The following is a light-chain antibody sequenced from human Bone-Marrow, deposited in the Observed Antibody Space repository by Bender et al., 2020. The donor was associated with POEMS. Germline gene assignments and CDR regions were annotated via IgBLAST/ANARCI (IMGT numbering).Light chain of an antibody. Sequence: QSALTQPASVSGSPGQSITISCTGTSSDVGGYNYVSWYQQYPGKAPKLMIYEVTKRPSGVSNRFSGSKSGNTASLTISGLQAEDEADYYCCSYARSRTWVFGGGTKVTVL. CDR3: CSYARSRTWV. V-gene: IGLV2-14*01. CDR2: EVT. J-gene: IGLJ3*02. CDR1: SSDVGGYNY.